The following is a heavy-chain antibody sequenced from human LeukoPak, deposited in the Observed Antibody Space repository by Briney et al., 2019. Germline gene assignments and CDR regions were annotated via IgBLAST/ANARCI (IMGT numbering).Heavy chain of an antibody. Sequence: GGSLRLSCEASGFTFSSYWMSWVRQAPGKGLEWVANIKQDGSEKYYVDSVKGRFTISRDNAKNSLYLQMNSLRVEDTAVYYCARVPPRIRGGTFDIWGQGTMVTVSS. V-gene: IGHV3-7*01. CDR2: IKQDGSEK. CDR3: ARVPPRIRGGTFDI. CDR1: GFTFSSYW. D-gene: IGHD2-15*01. J-gene: IGHJ3*02.